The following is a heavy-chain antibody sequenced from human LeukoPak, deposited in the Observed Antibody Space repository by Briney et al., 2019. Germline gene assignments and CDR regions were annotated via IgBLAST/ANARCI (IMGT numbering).Heavy chain of an antibody. CDR1: GGSISSSSYY. CDR2: IYYSGST. J-gene: IGHJ4*02. CDR3: ARDPLDYYDSSGYPDY. Sequence: PSETLSLTCTVSGGSISSSSYYWGWIRQPPGKGLEWIGSIYYSGSTYYNPSLKSRVTISVDTSKNQFSLKLSSVTAADTAVYYCARDPLDYYDSSGYPDYWGQGTLVTVSS. V-gene: IGHV4-39*07. D-gene: IGHD3-22*01.